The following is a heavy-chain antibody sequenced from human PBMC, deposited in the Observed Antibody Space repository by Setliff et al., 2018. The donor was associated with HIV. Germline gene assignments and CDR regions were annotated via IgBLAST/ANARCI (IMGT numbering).Heavy chain of an antibody. V-gene: IGHV4-61*09. D-gene: IGHD3-10*01. CDR2: IYACGYT. CDR1: GASINSQSDY. CDR3: ARGSGELGLAPDY. Sequence: PSETLSLTCTVSGASINSQSDYWNWIRQPAGKELEWIGHIYACGYTYYKPSLESRVTISVDTSKSQFSLKLHSVTAADTAVYYCARGSGELGLAPDYWGQGTLVTVSS. J-gene: IGHJ4*02.